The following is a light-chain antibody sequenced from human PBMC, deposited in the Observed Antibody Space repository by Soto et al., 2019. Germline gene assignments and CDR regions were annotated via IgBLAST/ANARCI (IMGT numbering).Light chain of an antibody. CDR1: SIDVGDYKV. Sequence: QSALTQPAAVSGSPGQSITIACTGSSIDVGDYKVVSWYQQHPDKAPRLIMYEGTKRPSGVSARFSGSTSGNTASLTISGLQAEDEADYHCCSYGGGRAVAFGAGTKLTVL. V-gene: IGLV2-23*01. CDR3: CSYGGGRAVA. J-gene: IGLJ2*01. CDR2: EGT.